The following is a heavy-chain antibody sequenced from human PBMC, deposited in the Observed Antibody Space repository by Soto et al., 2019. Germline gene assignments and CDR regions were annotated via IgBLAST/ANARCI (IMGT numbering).Heavy chain of an antibody. CDR2: IYYSGST. CDR3: ATQEVGGSYVYTFDP. CDR1: GGSITSSSYY. J-gene: IGHJ5*02. D-gene: IGHD1-26*01. V-gene: IGHV4-39*01. Sequence: QLHLRESGPGLVKPSETLSLTCTVSGGSITSSSYYWGWIRQPPGKGLEWIGSIYYSGSTYYNPSLKSRVTIPVDTSTNQSSLKLSSVTAADTAVYYCATQEVGGSYVYTFDPWGQGTLVTVSS.